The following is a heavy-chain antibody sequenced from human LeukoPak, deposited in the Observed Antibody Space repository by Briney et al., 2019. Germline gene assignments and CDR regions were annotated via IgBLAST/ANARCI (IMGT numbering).Heavy chain of an antibody. Sequence: ASVKVSCKASGYTFTGYYMHWVRQAPGQGLEWMGWINPNSGGTNYAQKFQGRVTMTRDTSISTAYMELSRLRSDDTAVYYCARASAVAAESFDYWGQGTLVTVSS. CDR2: INPNSGGT. D-gene: IGHD6-19*01. CDR3: ARASAVAAESFDY. CDR1: GYTFTGYY. V-gene: IGHV1-2*02. J-gene: IGHJ4*02.